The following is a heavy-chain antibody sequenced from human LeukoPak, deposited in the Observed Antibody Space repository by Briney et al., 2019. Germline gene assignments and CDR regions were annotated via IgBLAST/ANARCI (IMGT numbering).Heavy chain of an antibody. D-gene: IGHD1-26*01. Sequence: PPETLCLTCTVSGGSVSSGSYYWSWIRQPPGKGLEWIGYIYYSGSTNYNPSLKSRVTISVDTSKNQFSLKLSSVTAADTAVYYCARERYSGWGFDPWGQGTLVTVSS. V-gene: IGHV4-61*01. CDR3: ARERYSGWGFDP. J-gene: IGHJ5*02. CDR2: IYYSGST. CDR1: GGSVSSGSYY.